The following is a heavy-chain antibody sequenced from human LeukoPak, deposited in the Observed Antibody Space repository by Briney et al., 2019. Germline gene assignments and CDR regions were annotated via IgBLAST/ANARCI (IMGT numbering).Heavy chain of an antibody. D-gene: IGHD3-22*01. Sequence: ASVKVSCKASGYTFTSYYMHWVRQAPGQGLEWMGIINPSGGSTSYAQKFQGRVTMTRDTSTSTVYMELSSLRSEDTAVYYCASLDGYYYDSSGYPVGYRGQGTLVTVSS. CDR3: ASLDGYYYDSSGYPVGY. V-gene: IGHV1-46*01. J-gene: IGHJ4*02. CDR2: INPSGGST. CDR1: GYTFTSYY.